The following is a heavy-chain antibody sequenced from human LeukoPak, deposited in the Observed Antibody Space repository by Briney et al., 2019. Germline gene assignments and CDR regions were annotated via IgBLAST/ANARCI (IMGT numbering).Heavy chain of an antibody. J-gene: IGHJ4*02. CDR1: GYTFTNYY. D-gene: IGHD1-26*01. CDR2: IKPSDAIT. Sequence: ASVKVSCKASGYTFTNYYLHWVRQAPGQGLEWMGIIKPSDAITRYAQKFQGRVTMTRDTSTSTVYMELSSLRSEDTAVYYCARKQSGGKFDYWGQGTLVTVSS. CDR3: ARKQSGGKFDY. V-gene: IGHV1-46*01.